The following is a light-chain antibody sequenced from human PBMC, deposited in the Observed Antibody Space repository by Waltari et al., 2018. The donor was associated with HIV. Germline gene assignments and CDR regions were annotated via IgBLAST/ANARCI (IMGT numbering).Light chain of an antibody. J-gene: IGKJ2*01. V-gene: IGKV3-15*01. CDR3: QQYNNWPGT. Sequence: EIVMTQSPATLSVSPGERATLSCRASQSVSSNLAWYQQQPGQAPRLLIYVASTRATGIPARFSGSGSGTEFTLTISSLQSEDFAVYYCQQYNNWPGTFGQGTKLGIK. CDR2: VAS. CDR1: QSVSSN.